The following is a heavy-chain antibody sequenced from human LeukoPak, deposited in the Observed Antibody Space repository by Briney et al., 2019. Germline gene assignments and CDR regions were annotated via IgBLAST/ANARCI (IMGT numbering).Heavy chain of an antibody. D-gene: IGHD3-10*01. CDR2: IYYSGST. Sequence: SETLSLTCTVSGGSISSYYWSWIRQPPGKGLEWIGYIYYSGSTNYNPSLKSRVTISVDTSKNQFSLKLSSVTAADTAVYYCAAYYYGSGSYFDYWGQGTLVTVSS. CDR3: AAYYYGSGSYFDY. CDR1: GGSISSYY. V-gene: IGHV4-59*01. J-gene: IGHJ4*02.